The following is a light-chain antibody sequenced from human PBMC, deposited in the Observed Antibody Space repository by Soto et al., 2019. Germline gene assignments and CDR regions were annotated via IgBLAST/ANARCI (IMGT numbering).Light chain of an antibody. J-gene: IGKJ5*01. CDR1: QRISNY. V-gene: IGKV1-39*01. CDR3: QQSYSSPIT. CDR2: AAS. Sequence: DIQMTQSPSSLSASVVDRVTITCRASQRISNYLNWYQQKPGKAPKLLIYAASSLQSGVPSRFSGSGSGTDFTLTISSLQPEDFTTYYCQQSYSSPITCGQGTRREIK.